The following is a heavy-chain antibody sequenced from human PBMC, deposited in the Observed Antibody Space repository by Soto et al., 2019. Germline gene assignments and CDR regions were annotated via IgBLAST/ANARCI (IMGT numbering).Heavy chain of an antibody. D-gene: IGHD2-15*01. Sequence: EVQLVESGGGLVQPGGSLRLSCAASGFTFSSYWMSWVRQAPGKGLEWVANIKQDGSEKYYVDSVKGRFTISRDNAKNSLYLQMNSLRAEDTAVYYCVRDEVVVVAATRPAWFDPWGQGTLVTVSS. CDR2: IKQDGSEK. CDR1: GFTFSSYW. J-gene: IGHJ5*02. V-gene: IGHV3-7*05. CDR3: VRDEVVVVAATRPAWFDP.